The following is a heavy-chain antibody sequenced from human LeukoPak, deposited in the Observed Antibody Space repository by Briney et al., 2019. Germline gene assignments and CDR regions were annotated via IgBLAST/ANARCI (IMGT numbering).Heavy chain of an antibody. CDR2: ISYDGSNK. CDR3: AKGGRSGYYGSGSYIGY. D-gene: IGHD3-10*01. J-gene: IGHJ4*02. CDR1: GFTFRSYG. Sequence: PGGSLRLSCAASGFTFRSYGMHGVRQAPGKGLEWVAVISYDGSNKYYADSVKGRFTISRDNSKNTLYLQMNSLRAEDTAVYYCAKGGRSGYYGSGSYIGYWGQGTLVTVSS. V-gene: IGHV3-30*18.